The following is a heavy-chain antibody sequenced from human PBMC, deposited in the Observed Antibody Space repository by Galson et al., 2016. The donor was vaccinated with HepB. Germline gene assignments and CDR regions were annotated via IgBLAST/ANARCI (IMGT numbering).Heavy chain of an antibody. Sequence: SLRLSCAASGFTLSHYAMDWVRQAPGKGLEWVAFISYDGSNKYYADSVKGRFTVSRDNSKNTLYLQVNSLRAEDTAVYYCAKDRGITIFGVVNTYFDYWGQGTLVTVSS. J-gene: IGHJ4*02. V-gene: IGHV3-30-3*01. D-gene: IGHD3-3*01. CDR3: AKDRGITIFGVVNTYFDY. CDR1: GFTLSHYA. CDR2: ISYDGSNK.